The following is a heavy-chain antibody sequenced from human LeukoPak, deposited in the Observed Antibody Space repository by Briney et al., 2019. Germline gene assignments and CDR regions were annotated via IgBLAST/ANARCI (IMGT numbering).Heavy chain of an antibody. CDR3: ARAGTYDGYKVLDS. V-gene: IGHV3-11*01. D-gene: IGHD5-24*01. CDR1: RFVFTNYY. CDR2: IAYDGDIK. J-gene: IGHJ5*01. Sequence: MPGGSLRLSCEASRFVFTNYYMSWVRQAPGTGLDWIATIAYDGDIKYYADSAEGRFTISRDNAKNSLSLQMNSLRAEDTAVYFCARAGTYDGYKVLDSWGQGTLVTVSS.